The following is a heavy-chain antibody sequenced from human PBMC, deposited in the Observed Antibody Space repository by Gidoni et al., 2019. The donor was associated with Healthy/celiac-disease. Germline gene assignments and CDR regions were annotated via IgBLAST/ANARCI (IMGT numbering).Heavy chain of an antibody. CDR3: ARVRYSSSWFFDY. J-gene: IGHJ4*02. D-gene: IGHD6-13*01. CDR2: IIPIFGTA. Sequence: QVQLVQSGAEVTKPGSSVKVSCKASGGTFSSYAISWVRQAPGQGLEWVGGIIPIFGTANYAQKFQGRVTITADESTSTAYMELSSLRSEDTAVYYCARVRYSSSWFFDYWGQGTLVTVSS. CDR1: GGTFSSYA. V-gene: IGHV1-69*01.